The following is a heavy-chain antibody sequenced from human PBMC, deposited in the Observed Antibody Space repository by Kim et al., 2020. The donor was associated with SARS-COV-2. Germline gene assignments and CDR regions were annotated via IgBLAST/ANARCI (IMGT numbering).Heavy chain of an antibody. J-gene: IGHJ4*02. CDR3: AGVRALLSYGFYF. V-gene: IGHV3-66*01. D-gene: IGHD1-26*01. CDR1: GFTVSSNY. Sequence: GGSLRLSCAASGFTVSSNYMTWVRQAPGKGLEWVSIIYSGGSTYYADSAKGRLTISRDNSKNTLYLQMNSLRAEDTAVYYCAGVRALLSYGFYFWGQG. CDR2: IYSGGST.